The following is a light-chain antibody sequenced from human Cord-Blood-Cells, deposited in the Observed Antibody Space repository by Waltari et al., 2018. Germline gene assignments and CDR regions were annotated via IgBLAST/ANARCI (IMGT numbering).Light chain of an antibody. J-gene: IGKJ2*03. CDR3: QQYGSSPPYS. V-gene: IGKV3-20*01. CDR1: QSVSSSY. Sequence: EIVLTQSPGTLSLSPGERATLSCRASQSVSSSYLAWYQQKPGQAPRLLIYGASSRATCIPDRFSGSGSGTYFTRTISRLEPEDFAVYYCQQYGSSPPYSFGQGTKLEIK. CDR2: GAS.